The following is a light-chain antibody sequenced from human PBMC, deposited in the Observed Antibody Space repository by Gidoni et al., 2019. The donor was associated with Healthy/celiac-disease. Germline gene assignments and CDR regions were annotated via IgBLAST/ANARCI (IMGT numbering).Light chain of an antibody. J-gene: IGLJ2*01. Sequence: SYELTQPPSVSVSPGQTASITCSGYKLGDKYACWYQQKPGQYLVLVIYQDSKRPSGIPERFSGSNAGNTATLTISGTQAMDEADYYCQAWDSSSVVFGGGTKLTVL. CDR3: QAWDSSSVV. V-gene: IGLV3-1*01. CDR2: QDS. CDR1: KLGDKY.